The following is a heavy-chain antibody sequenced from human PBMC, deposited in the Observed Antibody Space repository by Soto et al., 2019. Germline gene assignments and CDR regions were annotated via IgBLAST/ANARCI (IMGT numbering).Heavy chain of an antibody. CDR1: GFTFSSYG. Sequence: QVQLVESGGGVVQPGRSLRLSCAASGFTFSSYGMHWVRQAPGKGLEWVAVISYDGSNKYYVDSVKGRFTISRDNSKNTLYLQMNSLRAEDTAVYYCATDASRPHWGQGTLVTVSS. CDR3: ATDASRPH. J-gene: IGHJ1*01. V-gene: IGHV3-30*03. CDR2: ISYDGSNK.